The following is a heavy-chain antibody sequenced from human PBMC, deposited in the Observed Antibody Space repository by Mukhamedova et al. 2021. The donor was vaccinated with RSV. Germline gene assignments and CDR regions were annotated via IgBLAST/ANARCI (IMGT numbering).Heavy chain of an antibody. CDR2: NK. CDR3: ARDSISGWYPDAFAI. J-gene: IGHJ3*02. V-gene: IGHV3-30*01. D-gene: IGHD6-19*01. Sequence: NKYYADSVKGRFTIPRDNSKNTLYLQMNSLRAEDTAVYYCARDSISGWYPDAFAIWGLGIMVTVSS.